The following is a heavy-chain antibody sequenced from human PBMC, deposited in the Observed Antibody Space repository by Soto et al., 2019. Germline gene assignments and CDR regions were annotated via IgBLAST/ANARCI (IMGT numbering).Heavy chain of an antibody. CDR3: AKEGGSCYLYYYGMDV. J-gene: IGHJ6*02. V-gene: IGHV3-23*01. Sequence: PGGSLRLSCAASGFTFSSYAMSWVRQAPGKGLEWVSAISGSGGSTYYADSVKGRFTISRDNSKNTLYLQMNSLRAEDTAVYYCAKEGGSCYLYYYGMDVWGQGTTVTVSS. CDR1: GFTFSSYA. CDR2: ISGSGGST. D-gene: IGHD2-15*01.